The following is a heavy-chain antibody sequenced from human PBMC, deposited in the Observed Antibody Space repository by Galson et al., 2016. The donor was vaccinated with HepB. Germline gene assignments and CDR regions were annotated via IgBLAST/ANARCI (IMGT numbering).Heavy chain of an antibody. CDR1: GGTFSSYG. J-gene: IGHJ4*02. CDR2: INPIFGTG. Sequence: SVKVSCKASGGTFSSYGISWVRQAPGQGLEWMGGINPIFGTGNNAQKFQGRVAITADESTGTAYMELSSLRSEDTAVCYCARDPLFDYWGQGTLVAVSS. CDR3: ARDPLFDY. V-gene: IGHV1-69*13.